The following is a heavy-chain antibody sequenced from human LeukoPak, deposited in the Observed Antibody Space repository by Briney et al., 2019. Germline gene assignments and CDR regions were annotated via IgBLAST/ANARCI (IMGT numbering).Heavy chain of an antibody. D-gene: IGHD2-15*01. J-gene: IGHJ5*02. CDR2: MFHSGST. Sequence: PSETLSLTCAVYGGSFSGYYWGWIRQPPGKGLEWIGSMFHSGSTYDNPSLRSRVTISVDTSKNQFSLKLSSVTAADTAVYYCARTVQYCSGGSCYSWYLLADNWFDPWGQGTLVTVSS. V-gene: IGHV4-34*12. CDR1: GGSFSGYY. CDR3: ARTVQYCSGGSCYSWYLLADNWFDP.